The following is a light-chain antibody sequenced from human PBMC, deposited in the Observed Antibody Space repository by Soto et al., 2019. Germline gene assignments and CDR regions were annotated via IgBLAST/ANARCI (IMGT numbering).Light chain of an antibody. V-gene: IGKV3-20*01. CDR1: QSVRNTY. CDR2: GVS. Sequence: EIVLTQSPGTLSLSPGKRATLSCRASQSVRNTYLAWYQQTPGQAPRLLIYGVSTRATGIPDRFSGSGSGTDFTLTIHRLEPEDFAVYYCQHYGSSPGTFGQGTKVEVK. CDR3: QHYGSSPGT. J-gene: IGKJ1*01.